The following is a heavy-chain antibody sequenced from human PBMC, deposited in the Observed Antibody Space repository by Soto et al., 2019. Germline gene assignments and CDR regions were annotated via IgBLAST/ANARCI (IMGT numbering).Heavy chain of an antibody. CDR2: IYYSGST. Sequence: SETLSLTCTVSGGSISSYYWSWIGQPPGKGLEWIGYIYYSGSTNYNPSLKSRVTISVDTSKNQFSLKLSSVTAADTAVYYCARVVTGTTYVGHNWFDPWGQGTLDTVSS. D-gene: IGHD1-7*01. J-gene: IGHJ5*02. V-gene: IGHV4-59*01. CDR1: GGSISSYY. CDR3: ARVVTGTTYVGHNWFDP.